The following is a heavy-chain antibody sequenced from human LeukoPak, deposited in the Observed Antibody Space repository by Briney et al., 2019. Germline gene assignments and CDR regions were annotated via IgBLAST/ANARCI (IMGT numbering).Heavy chain of an antibody. CDR3: ARALDSGSYYNFDY. V-gene: IGHV1-69*13. J-gene: IGHJ4*02. D-gene: IGHD1-26*01. CDR2: IIPIFGAA. CDR1: GGTFSSYA. Sequence: GASVKVSCKASGGTFSSYAISWVRQAPGQGLEWMGGIIPIFGAANYAQKFQGRVTITADESTSTAYKELSSLRSEDTAVYYCARALDSGSYYNFDYWGQGTLVTVSS.